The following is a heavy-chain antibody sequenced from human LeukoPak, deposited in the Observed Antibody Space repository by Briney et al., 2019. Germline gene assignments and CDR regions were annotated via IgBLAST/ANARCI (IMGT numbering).Heavy chain of an antibody. CDR2: INHSGST. J-gene: IGHJ6*03. CDR1: GGSFSGYY. CDR3: ASPLDMDV. V-gene: IGHV4-34*01. Sequence: PSETLSLTCAVYGGSFSGYYWSWFRQPPGKGLEWIGEINHSGSTNYNPSLKSRVTISLDTSKNQFSLKLTSVTAADTAVYYCASPLDMDVWGKGTRSPSP.